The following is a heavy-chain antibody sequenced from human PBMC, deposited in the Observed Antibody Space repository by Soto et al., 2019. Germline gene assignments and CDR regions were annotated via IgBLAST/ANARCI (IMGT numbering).Heavy chain of an antibody. Sequence: EVQLLESGGGLVQPGGSLRLSCAASGFTFSSYAMSWVRQAPGKGLEWVSAISGSGGSTYYADSVKGRFTISRDNSKNTLYLQMNSLRAEDTAVYYCAKARPYYYGSGSIKEQIIFDYWGQGTLVTVSS. J-gene: IGHJ4*02. CDR3: AKARPYYYGSGSIKEQIIFDY. CDR1: GFTFSSYA. CDR2: ISGSGGST. V-gene: IGHV3-23*01. D-gene: IGHD3-10*01.